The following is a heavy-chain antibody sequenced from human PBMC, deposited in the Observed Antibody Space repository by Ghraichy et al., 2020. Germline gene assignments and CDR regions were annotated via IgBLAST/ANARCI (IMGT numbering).Heavy chain of an antibody. V-gene: IGHV3-30*18. J-gene: IGHJ3*02. CDR3: AKDSQRCLEWLFAAFDI. CDR2: ISYDGSNK. D-gene: IGHD3-3*01. CDR1: GFTFSSYG. Sequence: GGSLRLSCAASGFTFSSYGMHWVRQAPGKGLEWVAVISYDGSNKYYADSVKGRFTISRDNSKNTLYLQMNSLRAEDTAVYYCAKDSQRCLEWLFAAFDIWGQGTMVTVSS.